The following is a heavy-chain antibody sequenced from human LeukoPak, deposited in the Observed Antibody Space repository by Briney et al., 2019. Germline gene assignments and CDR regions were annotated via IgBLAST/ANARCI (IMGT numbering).Heavy chain of an antibody. CDR1: GYTFTSYE. CDR2: MNPDSGNT. CDR3: ARRNYYFDY. D-gene: IGHD1-7*01. J-gene: IGHJ4*02. Sequence: GASVKVSCKASGYTFTSYEINWVRQATGQGLEWMGWMNPDSGNTGYAQQFQGRVTMTTDISTSTAYMELRSLRSDDTAVYYCARRNYYFDYWGQGTLVTVSS. V-gene: IGHV1-8*01.